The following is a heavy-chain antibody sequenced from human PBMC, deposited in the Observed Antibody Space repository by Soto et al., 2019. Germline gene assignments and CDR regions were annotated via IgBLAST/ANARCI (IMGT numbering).Heavy chain of an antibody. CDR2: ISGSGGST. CDR1: GFTFSSYA. J-gene: IGHJ4*02. V-gene: IGHV3-23*01. D-gene: IGHD3-22*01. CDR3: AKGNTVIVVVITGPYFDY. Sequence: GGSLRLSCAASGFTFSSYAMSWVRQAPGKGLEWVSAISGSGGSTYYADSVKGRFTISRDNSKNTLYLQMNSLRAEDTAVYYCAKGNTVIVVVITGPYFDYWGQGTLVTVSS.